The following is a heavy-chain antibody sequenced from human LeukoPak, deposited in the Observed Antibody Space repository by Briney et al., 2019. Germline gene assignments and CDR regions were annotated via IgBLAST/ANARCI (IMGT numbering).Heavy chain of an antibody. CDR1: GGTFSSYA. CDR3: ASVVVVAADAFDI. J-gene: IGHJ3*02. V-gene: IGHV1-69*04. Sequence: ASVKVSCKASGGTFSSYAISWVRQAPGQGLEWMGRIIPILGIANYAQKFQGRVTITADKSTSTAYMELSSLRSEDTAVYYCASVVVVAADAFDIWGQGTMVTVFS. CDR2: IIPILGIA. D-gene: IGHD2-15*01.